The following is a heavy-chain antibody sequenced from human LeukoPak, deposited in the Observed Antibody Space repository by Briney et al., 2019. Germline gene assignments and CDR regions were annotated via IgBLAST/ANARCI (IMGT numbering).Heavy chain of an antibody. Sequence: GGSLRLSCAASGFTFSSYAMIWFRQAPGKGLEWVAHINQDGSVKNYVDSVKGRFTISRDNANNFLYLQMNSLRAEDTAVYYCAKDKNWNVCDYWGRGTLVTVFS. CDR2: INQDGSVK. D-gene: IGHD1-1*01. CDR1: GFTFSSYA. CDR3: AKDKNWNVCDY. V-gene: IGHV3-7*01. J-gene: IGHJ4*02.